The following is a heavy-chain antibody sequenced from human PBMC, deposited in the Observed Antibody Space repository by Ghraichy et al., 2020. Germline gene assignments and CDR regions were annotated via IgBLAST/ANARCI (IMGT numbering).Heavy chain of an antibody. D-gene: IGHD6-19*01. CDR2: IYSGGST. J-gene: IGHJ4*02. V-gene: IGHV3-53*01. Sequence: GSLRLSCAASGFTVSSNYMSWVRQAPGKGLEWVSVIYSGGSTYYADSVKGRFTISRDNSKNTLYLQMNSLRAEDTAVYYCASISSGWYYFDYWGQGTLVTVSS. CDR3: ASISSGWYYFDY. CDR1: GFTVSSNY.